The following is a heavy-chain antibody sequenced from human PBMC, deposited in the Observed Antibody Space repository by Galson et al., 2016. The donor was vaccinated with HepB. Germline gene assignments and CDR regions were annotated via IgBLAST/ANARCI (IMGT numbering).Heavy chain of an antibody. CDR1: GGSLSGYY. Sequence: TLSLTCAVYGGSLSGYYWSWIRQSPGKGLEWIGEIHDSGSTNYNPSLKSRVTISVDTSKNQFSLKLSSVTTADTAMYYCARGLGKPCDPWGQGTLLTVSS. CDR2: IHDSGST. CDR3: ARGLGKPCDP. D-gene: IGHD7-27*01. V-gene: IGHV4-34*01. J-gene: IGHJ5*02.